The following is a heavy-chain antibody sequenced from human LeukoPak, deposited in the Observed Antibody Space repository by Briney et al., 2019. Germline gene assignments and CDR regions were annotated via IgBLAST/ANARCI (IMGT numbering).Heavy chain of an antibody. J-gene: IGHJ4*02. Sequence: GASVKVSCTASGGTFSSYAISWVRQAPGQGLEWMGGIIPIFGTANYAQKFQGRVTITADESTSTAYMELSSLRAEDTAVYYCAKSQRRGSTATPLFDYWGQGTLVTVSP. CDR3: AKSQRRGSTATPLFDY. D-gene: IGHD3-10*01. CDR2: IIPIFGTA. V-gene: IGHV1-69*13. CDR1: GGTFSSYA.